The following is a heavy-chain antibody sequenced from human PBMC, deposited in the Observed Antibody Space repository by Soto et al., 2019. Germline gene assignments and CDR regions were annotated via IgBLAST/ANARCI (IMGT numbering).Heavy chain of an antibody. V-gene: IGHV3-7*05. Sequence: EVQLEESGGGLVQPGGSPRLSCAASGFTLSMYWMTWVRQAPGRGLEWVANIKQDGSKKSYLDSVRGRFTISRDNVRNSLYLQMDSLRAEDTALYYCARDVSPGSSSLYLDAFDIWGQGTMVIVSS. CDR3: ARDVSPGSSSLYLDAFDI. CDR1: GFTLSMYW. D-gene: IGHD6-13*01. J-gene: IGHJ3*02. CDR2: IKQDGSKK.